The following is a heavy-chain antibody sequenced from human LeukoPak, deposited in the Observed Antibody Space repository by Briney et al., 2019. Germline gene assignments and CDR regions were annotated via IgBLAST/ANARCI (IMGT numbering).Heavy chain of an antibody. CDR1: GFTFSSYA. CDR2: ISGSGGST. CDR3: ARSLQLVRYYFDY. J-gene: IGHJ4*02. Sequence: GGSLRLSCAASGFTFSSYAMSWVRQAPGKGLEWVSAISGSGGSTYYADSVKGRFTISRDNSKNTLYLQMNSLRAEDTAVYYCARSLQLVRYYFDYWGQGTLVTVSS. D-gene: IGHD6-13*01. V-gene: IGHV3-23*01.